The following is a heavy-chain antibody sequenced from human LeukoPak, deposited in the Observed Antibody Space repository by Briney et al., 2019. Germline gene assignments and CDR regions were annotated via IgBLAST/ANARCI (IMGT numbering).Heavy chain of an antibody. J-gene: IGHJ4*02. CDR3: ARVGTWISHYFDY. Sequence: PGGSLRLSCAATGFTFSDYYMSWIRQAPGKGLEWVSYISSSGSTIYYADSVKGRFTISRDNAKNSLYLQMNSLRAEDTAVYYCARVGTWISHYFDYWGQGTLVTVSS. CDR1: GFTFSDYY. D-gene: IGHD1-1*01. V-gene: IGHV3-11*01. CDR2: ISSSGSTI.